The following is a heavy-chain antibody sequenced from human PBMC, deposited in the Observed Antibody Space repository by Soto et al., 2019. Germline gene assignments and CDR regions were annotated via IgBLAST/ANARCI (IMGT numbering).Heavy chain of an antibody. Sequence: SETLSLTCTVAGGSISGFYWSWVRQPAGKGLEWIGRIYSSGATKYNPSLRNRVTMSVDTSTDQYSLNLASMTAADTAVYFCARGPFCGNDCHFDVWGQGTQVTVSS. CDR2: IYSSGAT. CDR3: ARGPFCGNDCHFDV. J-gene: IGHJ4*02. D-gene: IGHD2-21*02. CDR1: GGSISGFY. V-gene: IGHV4-4*07.